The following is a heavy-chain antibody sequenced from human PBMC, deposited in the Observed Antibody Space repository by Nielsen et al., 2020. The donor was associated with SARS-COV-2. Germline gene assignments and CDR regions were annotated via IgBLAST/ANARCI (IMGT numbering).Heavy chain of an antibody. CDR3: ARDYSGSYPFDY. D-gene: IGHD1-26*01. CDR1: GFTFSDYY. CDR2: ISSSSSYT. V-gene: IGHV3-11*06. Sequence: GGSLRLSCAASGFTFSDYYMSWIRQAPGKGLEWVSYISSSSSYTNYADSVKGRFTISRDNAKNSLYLQMNSLRAEDTAVYYCARDYSGSYPFDYWGQGTLVTVSS. J-gene: IGHJ4*02.